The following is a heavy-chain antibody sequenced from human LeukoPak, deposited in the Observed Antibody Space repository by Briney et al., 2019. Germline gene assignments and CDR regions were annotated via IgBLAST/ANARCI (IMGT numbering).Heavy chain of an antibody. CDR1: GFTFSSYG. Sequence: PGGSLRLSCAASGFTFSSYGMHWVRQAPGKGLVWASRISSDGSGTNYAESVKGRFTISRDDAKNTLFLQMNSLRAEDTAVYYCARGWVGPDYWGQGTLVTVSS. CDR3: ARGWVGPDY. D-gene: IGHD1-26*01. V-gene: IGHV3-74*01. J-gene: IGHJ4*02. CDR2: ISSDGSGT.